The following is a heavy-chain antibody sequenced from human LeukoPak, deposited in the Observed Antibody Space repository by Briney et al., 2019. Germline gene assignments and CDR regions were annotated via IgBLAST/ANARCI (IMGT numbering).Heavy chain of an antibody. Sequence: SETLSLTCIVSGGSISSGDYYWSWIRQPPGKGLEWIGYIYYSGSTYYSPSLKSRVTISVDTSKNQFSLKLSSVTAADTAVYYCARAPGSSGYYVYYFDYWGQGTLVTVSS. J-gene: IGHJ4*02. CDR2: IYYSGST. D-gene: IGHD3-22*01. V-gene: IGHV4-30-4*01. CDR1: GGSISSGDYY. CDR3: ARAPGSSGYYVYYFDY.